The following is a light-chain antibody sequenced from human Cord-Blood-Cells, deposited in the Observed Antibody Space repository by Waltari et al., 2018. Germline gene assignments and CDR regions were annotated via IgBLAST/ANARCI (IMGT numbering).Light chain of an antibody. J-gene: IGLJ2*01. CDR2: VVS. Sequence: QTALTQPASASGSTGQSLTITCTGTSSDVGGYNLVSWYQQHPGKAPKLMIYVVSKRPSGVSNRFSGSKSGNTASLTISGLQAEDEADYYCCSYAGSSTLVFGGGTKLTVL. CDR1: SSDVGGYNL. CDR3: CSYAGSSTLV. V-gene: IGLV2-23*02.